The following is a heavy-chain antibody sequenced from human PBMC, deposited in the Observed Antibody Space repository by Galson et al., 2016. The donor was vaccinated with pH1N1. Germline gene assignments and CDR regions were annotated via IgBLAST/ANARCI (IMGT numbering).Heavy chain of an antibody. CDR3: ARQKDYGDYRGDAFDI. CDR2: VNPGGSTI. Sequence: QSGAEVKKPGESLKISCKASGYSFTSQWIAWVRQVPGKGLEWVGVVNPGGSTIRYSPPFQGQVTISSDKSINIAYLQWISLRASDTAMYYCARQKDYGDYRGDAFDIWGQGTMVAVSS. CDR1: GYSFTSQW. J-gene: IGHJ3*02. D-gene: IGHD4-17*01. V-gene: IGHV5-51*01.